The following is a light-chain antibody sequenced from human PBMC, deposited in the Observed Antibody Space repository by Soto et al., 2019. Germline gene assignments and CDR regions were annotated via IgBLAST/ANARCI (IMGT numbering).Light chain of an antibody. Sequence: QSVLTQPPSVSGAPGQKVTISCTGSNFNIGAAYDVNWYQHLPGTAPKLLIYGNDNRPSGVPDRFSGSKSGTSASLAITGLRAEDEADYYCQSYDSSLSGYVFGAGTKLTVL. CDR3: QSYDSSLSGYV. CDR2: GND. CDR1: NFNIGAAYD. V-gene: IGLV1-40*01. J-gene: IGLJ1*01.